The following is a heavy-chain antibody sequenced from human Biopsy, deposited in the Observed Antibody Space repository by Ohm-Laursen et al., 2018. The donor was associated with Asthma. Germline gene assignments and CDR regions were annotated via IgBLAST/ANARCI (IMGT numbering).Heavy chain of an antibody. CDR1: GVSIRSYY. CDR2: VSHTGST. Sequence: SETLSLTCTVSGVSIRSYYWTWIRLPPGKGLEYIGDVSHTGSTNYNPSLKSRVTMSLDTSKNQFSLRLTSVTPADTAVYYCARLADCSGGACYSYGWFDPWGQGTLVTVSS. J-gene: IGHJ5*02. D-gene: IGHD2-15*01. CDR3: ARLADCSGGACYSYGWFDP. V-gene: IGHV4-59*01.